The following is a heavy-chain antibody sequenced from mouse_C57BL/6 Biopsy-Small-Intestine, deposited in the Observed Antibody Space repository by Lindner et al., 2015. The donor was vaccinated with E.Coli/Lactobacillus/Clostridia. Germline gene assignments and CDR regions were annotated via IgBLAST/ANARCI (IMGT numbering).Heavy chain of an antibody. CDR1: GFNIKDYY. V-gene: IGHV14-2*01. Sequence: VQLQESGAELVRPGASVKLSCTASGFNIKDYYMHWVKQRTEQGLEWIGRIDPEDGETKYAPKFQGKATITADTSSNTAYLQLSSLTSEDSAVYFCGRGVLGWDGNFDVWGTGTTVTVSS. CDR3: GRGVLGWDGNFDV. J-gene: IGHJ1*03. CDR2: IDPEDGET. D-gene: IGHD4-1*01.